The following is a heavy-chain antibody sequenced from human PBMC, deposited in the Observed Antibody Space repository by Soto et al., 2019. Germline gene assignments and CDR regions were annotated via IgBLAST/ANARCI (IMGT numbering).Heavy chain of an antibody. CDR2: IRNEARAYTT. Sequence: EVQVVESGGGLVQPGGSLRLTCAASGFRFSDHYMDWVRQAPGKGLEWVGRIRNEARAYTTEYAASVKGRFTISRDDSKNSLYLQMNSLETEDTAVYYCVKATNDNSFHYMDVWGNGTTVTVSS. CDR3: VKATNDNSFHYMDV. CDR1: GFRFSDHY. D-gene: IGHD1-1*01. V-gene: IGHV3-72*01. J-gene: IGHJ6*03.